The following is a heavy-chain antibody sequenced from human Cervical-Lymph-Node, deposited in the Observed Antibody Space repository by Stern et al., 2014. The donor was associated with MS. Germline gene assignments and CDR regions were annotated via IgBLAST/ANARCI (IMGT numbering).Heavy chain of an antibody. J-gene: IGHJ5*02. Sequence: VQLVQSGAEVKKPGESLKISCKGSEYNFNTHWIAWVRQMPGKGLEWLGNIYPGNSDTRYTPSLQGQVSISADKSITTAYLHLSSLKASDSAMYYCARHGGPNWNHEAHNWFDPWGQGTLVTVSS. CDR1: EYNFNTHW. CDR2: IYPGNSDT. CDR3: ARHGGPNWNHEAHNWFDP. V-gene: IGHV5-51*01. D-gene: IGHD1-14*01.